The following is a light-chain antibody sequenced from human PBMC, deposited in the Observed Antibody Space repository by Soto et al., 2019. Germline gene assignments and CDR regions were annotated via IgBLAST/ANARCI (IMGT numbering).Light chain of an antibody. CDR2: DAS. J-gene: IGKJ1*01. CDR1: QSVSSNY. CDR3: QNYRRSPPSWT. V-gene: IGKV3-20*01. Sequence: EIVLTQSPGTLSLSPGERATLSCRASQSVSSNYLAWYQQKPGQPPRLLISDASSRATGIPDRFSGSGSGTDFPLTISVLEPEDFAVDYCQNYRRSPPSWTFGQGTKVEIK.